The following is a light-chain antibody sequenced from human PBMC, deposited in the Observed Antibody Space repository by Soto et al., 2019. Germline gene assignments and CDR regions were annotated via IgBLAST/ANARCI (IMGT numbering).Light chain of an antibody. Sequence: DIVMTQSPLSLPVTPGEPASISCRSSQSLLHSNGHKYLDWYLQKPGQSPQLLIYLGSNRASGVPDRFSGSGSDTDLTLKISRVEAEDVGVYYCMQALQTPYTFGQGTKLEIK. CDR3: MQALQTPYT. CDR2: LGS. V-gene: IGKV2-28*01. CDR1: QSLLHSNGHKY. J-gene: IGKJ2*01.